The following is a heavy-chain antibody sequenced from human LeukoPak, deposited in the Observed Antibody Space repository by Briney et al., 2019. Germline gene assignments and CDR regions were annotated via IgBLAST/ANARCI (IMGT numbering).Heavy chain of an antibody. Sequence: ASVKVSCKASGYTFTGYYMHWLRQATGQGLEWMGWINPNSGGTNYAQKFQGRVTMTRDTSISTAYMELSRLRSDDTAVYYCTREGPNWDVVGVSDYWSQGTLVTVSS. D-gene: IGHD1-1*01. CDR2: INPNSGGT. V-gene: IGHV1-2*02. J-gene: IGHJ4*02. CDR3: TREGPNWDVVGVSDY. CDR1: GYTFTGYY.